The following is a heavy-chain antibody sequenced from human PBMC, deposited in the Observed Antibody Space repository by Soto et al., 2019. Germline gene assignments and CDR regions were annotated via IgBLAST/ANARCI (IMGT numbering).Heavy chain of an antibody. CDR1: GSMFTGFY. Sequence: ASVKVSCKASGSMFTGFYLHWVRQAPGQGLEWMGWINPNNGVTTYAKNFQGRVTMTRDSSISTAYMELSSLRSDDTAVYFCAAAAIPVAGRHPDFWGQGTVVTVS. D-gene: IGHD6-19*01. J-gene: IGHJ4*02. V-gene: IGHV1-2*02. CDR2: INPNNGVT. CDR3: AAAAIPVAGRHPDF.